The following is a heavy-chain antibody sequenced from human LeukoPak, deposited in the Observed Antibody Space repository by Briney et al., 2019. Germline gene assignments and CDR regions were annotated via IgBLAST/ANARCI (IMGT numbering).Heavy chain of an antibody. CDR1: LTEXX. CDR2: FXXEDGET. V-gene: IGHV1-24*01. D-gene: IGHD6-6*01. J-gene: IGHJ6*03. CDR3: ARSGSSSGGYYYYMDV. Sequence: LTEXXXXXVRXXPXKXXXXXXXFXXEDGETIYAQKFQGRVTMTEDTSTDTAYMELSSLRSEDTAVYYCARSGSSSGGYYYYMDVWGKGTTVTVSS.